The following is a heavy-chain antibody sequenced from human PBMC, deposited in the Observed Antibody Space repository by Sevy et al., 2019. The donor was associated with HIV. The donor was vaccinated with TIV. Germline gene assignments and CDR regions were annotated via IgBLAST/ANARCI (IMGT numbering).Heavy chain of an antibody. V-gene: IGHV7-4-1*02. J-gene: IGHJ6*02. D-gene: IGHD2-21*02. Sequence: ASVKVSCKASGYTFTSYAMNWVRQAPGQGLEWMGWINTNTGNPTYAQGFTGRFVFSLDTSVSTAYLQISSLKAEDTAVYYCARRFLGSLDSDWSSLYYYYYGMDVWGQGTTVTVSS. CDR3: ARRFLGSLDSDWSSLYYYYYGMDV. CDR1: GYTFTSYA. CDR2: INTNTGNP.